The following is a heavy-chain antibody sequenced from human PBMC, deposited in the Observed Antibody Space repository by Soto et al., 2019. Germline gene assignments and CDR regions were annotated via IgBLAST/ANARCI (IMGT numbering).Heavy chain of an antibody. CDR1: GLTFRNHG. Sequence: QVQLVESGGGVVQPGRSLRLSCVASGLTFRNHGMHWVRQAPGKGLEWVAHISFDGRNKYYADFVEGRLTISRDDSKDTVSLQMNSLRPEDTAVYYCAKDKGNRYFDYWGQGTLVTVSS. D-gene: IGHD4-4*01. J-gene: IGHJ4*02. CDR3: AKDKGNRYFDY. V-gene: IGHV3-30*18. CDR2: ISFDGRNK.